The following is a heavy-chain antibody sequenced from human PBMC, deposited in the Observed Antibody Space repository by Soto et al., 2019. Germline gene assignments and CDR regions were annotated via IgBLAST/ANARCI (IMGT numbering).Heavy chain of an antibody. CDR2: IYYSGST. J-gene: IGHJ3*02. Sequence: SETLSLTCTVSGGSISSYYWSWMRQPPGKGLEWIGYIYYSGSTKPNPSLKSRVTISEDTSKNQLSLKLSSVTAADTAMYYCARDAGGRGNGAFDIWGQGTMVTVSS. D-gene: IGHD3-16*01. CDR1: GGSISSYY. V-gene: IGHV4-59*01. CDR3: ARDAGGRGNGAFDI.